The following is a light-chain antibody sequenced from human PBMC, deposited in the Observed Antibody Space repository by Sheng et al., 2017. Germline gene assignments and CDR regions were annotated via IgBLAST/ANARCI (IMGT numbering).Light chain of an antibody. CDR1: QSVSFN. CDR2: DAS. CDR3: QQRSNWLLT. Sequence: EIVLTQSPATLSVSPGERATLSCRASQSVSFNLAWYQQRPGQVPRLLIYDASNRATGIPVRFSGSGSGTDFTLTISSLEPEDFAVYYCQQRSNWLLTFGPGTKVDIK. V-gene: IGKV3-11*01. J-gene: IGKJ3*01.